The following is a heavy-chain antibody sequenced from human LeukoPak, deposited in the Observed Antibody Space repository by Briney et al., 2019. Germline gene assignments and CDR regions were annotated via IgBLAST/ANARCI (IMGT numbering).Heavy chain of an antibody. CDR3: ASPVVAATGSDY. V-gene: IGHV3-7*01. Sequence: GSLRLSCAASGFTFSSYWMSWVRQAPGKGLGWVANIKQDGSEKYYVDSVKGRFTISRDNAKNSLYLQMNSLRAEDTAVYYCASPVVAATGSDYWGQGTLVTVSS. D-gene: IGHD2-15*01. CDR2: IKQDGSEK. CDR1: GFTFSSYW. J-gene: IGHJ4*02.